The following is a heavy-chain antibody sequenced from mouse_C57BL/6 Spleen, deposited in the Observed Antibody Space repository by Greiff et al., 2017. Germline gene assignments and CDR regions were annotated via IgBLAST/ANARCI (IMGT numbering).Heavy chain of an antibody. Sequence: QVQLQQPGAELVKPGASVKMSCKASGYTFTSYWITWVKQRPGQGLEWIGDIYPGSGSTNYNEKFKSKATLTVDTSSSTAYMQLSSLTSEASAVYYCARGGYDYDDAMDYWGQGTSVTVSS. V-gene: IGHV1-55*01. J-gene: IGHJ4*01. CDR2: IYPGSGST. D-gene: IGHD2-4*01. CDR1: GYTFTSYW. CDR3: ARGGYDYDDAMDY.